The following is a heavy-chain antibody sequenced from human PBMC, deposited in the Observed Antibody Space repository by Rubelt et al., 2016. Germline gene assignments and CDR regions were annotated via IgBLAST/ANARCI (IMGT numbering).Heavy chain of an antibody. J-gene: IGHJ1*01. CDR2: IFHYGTT. CDR3: ARDSTEYFHH. CDR1: GGSISSSSYY. V-gene: IGHV4-39*02. Sequence: QLQLQESGPGLVKPSETLSLTCTVSGGSISSSSYYWGWIRQPPGKGLEWIGSIFHYGTTFYNPSLRRRVTISVDMSRNQFSLKMSSVTAADTAVYYCARDSTEYFHHWGLGTLVTVSS.